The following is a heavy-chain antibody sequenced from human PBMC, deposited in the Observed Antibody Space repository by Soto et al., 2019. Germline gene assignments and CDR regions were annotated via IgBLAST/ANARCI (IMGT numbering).Heavy chain of an antibody. CDR2: INPNSGGT. V-gene: IGHV1-2*04. Sequence: ASVKVSGKASGYTFTGYYMHWVRQAPGQGLEWMGWINPNSGGTNYAQKFQGWVTMTRDTSISTAYMELSRLRSDDTAVYYCARSDIVVVPAAIAYYYYGMDVWGQGTTVTVSS. CDR3: ARSDIVVVPAAIAYYYYGMDV. D-gene: IGHD2-2*01. CDR1: GYTFTGYY. J-gene: IGHJ6*02.